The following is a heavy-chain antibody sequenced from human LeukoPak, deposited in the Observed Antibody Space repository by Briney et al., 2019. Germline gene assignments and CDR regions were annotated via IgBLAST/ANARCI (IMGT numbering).Heavy chain of an antibody. V-gene: IGHV4-39*07. Sequence: PSETLSLTCTVSGGSISSRSHHWGWIRQPPGKGLEWIGNIYYSGSTFYNPSLKSRVTISVDTSQEQFSLKLSSVTAADTAVYYCARGPSREWPGMDVWGQGTTVTVSS. J-gene: IGHJ6*02. CDR1: GGSISSRSHH. D-gene: IGHD3-3*01. CDR3: ARGPSREWPGMDV. CDR2: IYYSGST.